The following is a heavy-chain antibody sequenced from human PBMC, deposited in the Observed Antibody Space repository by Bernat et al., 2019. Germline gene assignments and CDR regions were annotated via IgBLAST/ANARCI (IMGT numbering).Heavy chain of an antibody. CDR1: GGSFSGYY. CDR2: INHSGST. Sequence: QVQLQQWGAGLLKPSETLSLTCAVYGGSFSGYYWSWIRQPPGKGLEWIGEINHSGSTNYNPSLKSRVTISVDTSKNHFSLKLISVTAADTDVYYCAREGAGFGEFDDAFDIWGQGTMVTVSS. J-gene: IGHJ3*02. V-gene: IGHV4-34*01. CDR3: AREGAGFGEFDDAFDI. D-gene: IGHD3-10*01.